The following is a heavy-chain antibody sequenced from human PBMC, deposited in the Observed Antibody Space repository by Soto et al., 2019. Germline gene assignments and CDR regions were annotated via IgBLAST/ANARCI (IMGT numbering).Heavy chain of an antibody. D-gene: IGHD1-26*01. CDR1: GFVVSDYV. Sequence: GGSLRLSCAASGFVVSDYVIHWVRQAPGRGLDWVAGIWYHGRDIFYTDSVKGRFTISRDNSKNMLYLQMNSLRAEDTAVYYCARDQGGQSGNFIFDNWGQGTLVTVSS. J-gene: IGHJ4*02. CDR3: ARDQGGQSGNFIFDN. V-gene: IGHV3-33*01. CDR2: IWYHGRDI.